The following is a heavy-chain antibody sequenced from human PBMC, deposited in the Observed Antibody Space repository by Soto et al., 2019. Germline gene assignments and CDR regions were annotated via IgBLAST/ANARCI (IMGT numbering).Heavy chain of an antibody. CDR1: GYTFTSYD. CDR3: LLGYCSSTSCYFRLNCSFVI. D-gene: IGHD2-2*01. J-gene: IGHJ3*02. Sequence: QVQLVQSGAEVKKPGASVKVSCKASGYTFTSYDINWVRQATGQWLEWMGWMHPNSGNTGYAQTFEGRVTRTRNTAVSTAYMDLSSLSAEDRAVYYCLLGYCSSTSCYFRLNCSFVILVQGTMVTVSS. CDR2: MHPNSGNT. V-gene: IGHV1-8*01.